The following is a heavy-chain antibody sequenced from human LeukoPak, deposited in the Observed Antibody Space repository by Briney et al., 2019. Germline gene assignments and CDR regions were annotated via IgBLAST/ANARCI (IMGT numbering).Heavy chain of an antibody. V-gene: IGHV1-46*01. D-gene: IGHD6-13*01. CDR1: GYTFTSYW. CDR2: INPDGGST. Sequence: GASVKVSCKASGYTFTSYWIQWVRQAPGQGLEWMGLINPDGGSTAYAHRFQGRVIMTRDTSTSTAYMDLSSLRSEGTAVYHCARAPRNSSTMLDSCGQGTLVTISS. CDR3: ARAPRNSSTMLDS. J-gene: IGHJ5*01.